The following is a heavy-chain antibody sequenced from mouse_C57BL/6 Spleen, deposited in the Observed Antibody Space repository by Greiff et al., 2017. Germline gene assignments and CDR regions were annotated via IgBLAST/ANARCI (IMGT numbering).Heavy chain of an antibody. CDR1: GYTFTSYW. D-gene: IGHD1-1*01. CDR3: ASGDYASDYFDY. V-gene: IGHV1-5*01. J-gene: IGHJ2*01. Sequence: VQLQQSGTVLARPGASVKMSCKTSGYTFTSYWMHWVKQRPGQGLEWIGAIYPGNSDTSYNQKFKGKAKLTAVTSASTAYMELSSLTSEDSAVYFCASGDYASDYFDYWGQGTTLTVSS. CDR2: IYPGNSDT.